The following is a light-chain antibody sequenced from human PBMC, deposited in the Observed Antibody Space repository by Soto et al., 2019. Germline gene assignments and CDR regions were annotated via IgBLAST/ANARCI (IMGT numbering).Light chain of an antibody. CDR3: QQYNSYPWT. CDR2: DAS. V-gene: IGKV1-5*01. Sequence: IHMTQSPSTLSASVLDIVTITFLASQTINDWLAWYQQKPGKAPKLLIPDASNLESGVPSRFGGSGSGTEFTLTISSLQPDDFATYYCQQYNSYPWTFGQGTRLEIK. CDR1: QTINDW. J-gene: IGKJ5*01.